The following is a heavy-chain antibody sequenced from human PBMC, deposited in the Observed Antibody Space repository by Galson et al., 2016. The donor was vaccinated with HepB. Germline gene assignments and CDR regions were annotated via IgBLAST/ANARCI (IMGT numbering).Heavy chain of an antibody. D-gene: IGHD3-9*01. CDR2: TSYDGSNE. J-gene: IGHJ4*02. CDR1: GFTFSRSD. Sequence: SLRLSCAASGFTFSRSDMYWVRQAPGKGLEWVAVTSYDGSNEYYADSVTGRFTISRDNSKNTLYLQLNSLRAEDTAGYYCEKPETRPYDILTGYSHFDYWGQGTLVTVSS. CDR3: EKPETRPYDILTGYSHFDY. V-gene: IGHV3-30*18.